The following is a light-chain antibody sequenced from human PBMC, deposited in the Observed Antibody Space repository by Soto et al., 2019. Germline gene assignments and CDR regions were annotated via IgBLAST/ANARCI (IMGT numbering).Light chain of an antibody. CDR3: QHYASLPIT. CDR2: GAS. CDR1: QSVSSSY. Sequence: IVLTQSPGTLSLSPWERATLSCRASQSVSSSYLAWYQQKPGQPPRLLIYGASSRATGIPDRFSGSGSGTDFTLTISRLETEDFAVFYCQHYASLPITFGQGTRLEIK. V-gene: IGKV3-20*01. J-gene: IGKJ5*01.